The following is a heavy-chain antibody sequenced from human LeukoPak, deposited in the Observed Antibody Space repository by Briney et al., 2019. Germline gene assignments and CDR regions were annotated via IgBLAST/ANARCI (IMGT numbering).Heavy chain of an antibody. CDR1: GYTLTGYY. V-gene: IGHV1-2*02. CDR3: AREGEGGNWFDP. Sequence: ASVKVSCKASGYTLTGYYMHWVRQAPGQGLEWMGWINPNSGGTNYAQKFQGRVTMTRDTSISTAYMELSRLRSDDTAVYYCAREGEGGNWFDPWGQGTLVTVSS. J-gene: IGHJ5*02. CDR2: INPNSGGT.